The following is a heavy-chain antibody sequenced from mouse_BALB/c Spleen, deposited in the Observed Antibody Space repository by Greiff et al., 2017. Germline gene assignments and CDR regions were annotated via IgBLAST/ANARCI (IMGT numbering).Heavy chain of an antibody. Sequence: EVKLVESGPGLVKPSQSLSLTCSVTGYSITSGYYWNWIRQFPGNKLEWMGYISYDGSNNYNQSLKNRISITRDTSKNQFFLKLNSVTTEDTATYDCARDYYCGSSSYCFDYWGQGTTLTVSS. V-gene: IGHV3-6*02. CDR3: ARDYYCGSSSYCFDY. CDR1: GYSITSGYY. D-gene: IGHD1-1*01. CDR2: ISYDGSN. J-gene: IGHJ2*01.